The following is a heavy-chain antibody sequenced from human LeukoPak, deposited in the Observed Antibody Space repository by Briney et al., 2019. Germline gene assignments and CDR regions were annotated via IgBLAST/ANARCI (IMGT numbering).Heavy chain of an antibody. J-gene: IGHJ4*02. CDR1: GFTFSSYW. CDR3: ARVGYYDSSGYNDY. V-gene: IGHV3-74*01. D-gene: IGHD3-22*01. CDR2: INIDGSST. Sequence: PGGSLRLSCEASGFTFSSYWMRWVRQPPGKGLIWVSHINIDGSSTGYADSVKGRFTISRNNAKNTLYLQMNSVRVEDTAVYYCARVGYYDSSGYNDYWGQGTLVTVSS.